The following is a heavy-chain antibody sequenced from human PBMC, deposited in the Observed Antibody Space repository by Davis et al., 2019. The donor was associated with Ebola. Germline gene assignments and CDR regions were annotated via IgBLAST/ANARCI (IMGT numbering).Heavy chain of an antibody. CDR1: GFTFNNYA. Sequence: GGSLRLSCAASGFTFNNYALSWVRRAPGKGLEWVSTISGSGGHTYYADSAKGRFTISRDNAKNSLYLQMNSLRAEDTAVYYCARDRPLDFFFGDYYGMDVWGQGTTVTVSS. V-gene: IGHV3-21*01. CDR3: ARDRPLDFFFGDYYGMDV. J-gene: IGHJ6*02. CDR2: ISGSGGHT. D-gene: IGHD3-16*01.